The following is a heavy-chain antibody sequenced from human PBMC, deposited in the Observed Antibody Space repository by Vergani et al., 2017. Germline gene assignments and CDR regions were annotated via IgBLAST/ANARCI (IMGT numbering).Heavy chain of an antibody. D-gene: IGHD6-19*01. CDR1: GFTFDDYA. J-gene: IGHJ4*02. V-gene: IGHV3-9*01. CDR2: ISWNSGSI. Sequence: EVQLVESGGGLVQPGRSLRLSCAASGFTFDDYAMHWVRQAPGKGLEWVSGISWNSGSIGYADSVKGRFTISRDNAKNSLYLQMNSLRAADTALYYCAKDGSGWYVYWGQGTLVTVSS. CDR3: AKDGSGWYVY.